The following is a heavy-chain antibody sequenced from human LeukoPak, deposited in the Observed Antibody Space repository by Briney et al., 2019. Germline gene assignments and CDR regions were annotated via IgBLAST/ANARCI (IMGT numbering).Heavy chain of an antibody. D-gene: IGHD5-12*01. CDR3: ARVGPRSGGYDGSYYYYYMDV. V-gene: IGHV4-34*01. Sequence: KTSETLSLTCAVYGGSFSGYYWSWIRQPPGKGLEWIGEINHSGSTNYNPSLKSRVTISVDTSKNQFSLKLSSVTAADTAVYYCARVGPRSGGYDGSYYYYYMDVWGKGTTVTVSS. CDR2: INHSGST. CDR1: GGSFSGYY. J-gene: IGHJ6*03.